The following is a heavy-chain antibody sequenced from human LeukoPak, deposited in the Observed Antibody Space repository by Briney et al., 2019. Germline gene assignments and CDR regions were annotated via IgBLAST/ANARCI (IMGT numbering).Heavy chain of an antibody. CDR1: GASIRSYY. D-gene: IGHD3-10*01. CDR3: ARRVQMSSASATSNTWLDP. Sequence: SETLSLTCTVPGASIRSYYWNWIRQPPGKGLRWIGNINSSGDANYNPSLKSQVTISLATAKNKFSLRLISVTAADTAVYYCARRVQMSSASATSNTWLDPWGQGTLVSVSP. CDR2: INSSGDA. V-gene: IGHV4-59*01. J-gene: IGHJ5*02.